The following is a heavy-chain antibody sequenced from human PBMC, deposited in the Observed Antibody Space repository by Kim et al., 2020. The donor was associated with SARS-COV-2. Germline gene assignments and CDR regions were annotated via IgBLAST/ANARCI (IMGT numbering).Heavy chain of an antibody. J-gene: IGHJ4*02. CDR2: ISSSGSYT. D-gene: IGHD6-13*01. Sequence: GGSLRLSCAASGFTFSDYYMSWIRQAPGKGLEWISYISSSGSYTNYADSVKGRFTNSRDNAENSLYLQMNSLRVEDTAVYYCARVGTTAAAGMCDYWGQGTLVTVSS. CDR3: ARVGTTAAAGMCDY. CDR1: GFTFSDYY. V-gene: IGHV3-11*05.